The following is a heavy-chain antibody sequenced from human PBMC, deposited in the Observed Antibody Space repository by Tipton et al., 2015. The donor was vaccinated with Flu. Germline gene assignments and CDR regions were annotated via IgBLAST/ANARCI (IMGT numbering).Heavy chain of an antibody. CDR2: IYYSGST. CDR3: ARDRPYCGGDCYSGYHGGGAFDI. D-gene: IGHD2-21*02. V-gene: IGHV4-31*03. CDR1: GGSISSGGYY. Sequence: TLSLTCTVSGGSISSGGYYWSWIRQHPGKGLEWIGYIYYSGSTYYNPSLKSRVTISIDTSKNQFSLKLSSVTAADTAVYYCARDRPYCGGDCYSGYHGGGAFDIWGQGTMVTVSS. J-gene: IGHJ3*02.